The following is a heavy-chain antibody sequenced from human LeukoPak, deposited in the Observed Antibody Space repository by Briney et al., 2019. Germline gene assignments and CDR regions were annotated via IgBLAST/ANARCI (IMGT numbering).Heavy chain of an antibody. CDR3: ARDRGAATGY. V-gene: IGHV3-53*01. CDR1: GFIVSNNY. J-gene: IGHJ4*02. Sequence: PGGSLRLSCAASGFIVSNNYMSWVRQAPGKGLEWVSVIYSDGSTQYADSVRGRFTISRDNSKNTLHLQMNSLRAEDTAIYYCARDRGAATGYWGQGTLVTVSS. CDR2: IYSDGST. D-gene: IGHD6-13*01.